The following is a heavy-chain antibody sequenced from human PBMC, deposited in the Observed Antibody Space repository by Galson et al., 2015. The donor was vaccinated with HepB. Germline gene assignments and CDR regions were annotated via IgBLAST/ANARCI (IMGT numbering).Heavy chain of an antibody. Sequence: SLRLSCAASGFTFSSYGMHWVRQAPGKGLEWVAVISYDGSNKYYADSVKGRFTISRDNSKNKLYLQMNSLRAEDTAVYYCAKPPGNAYCGGDCDDAFDIWGQGTMFTVSS. CDR2: ISYDGSNK. D-gene: IGHD2-21*02. V-gene: IGHV3-30*18. CDR3: AKPPGNAYCGGDCDDAFDI. CDR1: GFTFSSYG. J-gene: IGHJ3*02.